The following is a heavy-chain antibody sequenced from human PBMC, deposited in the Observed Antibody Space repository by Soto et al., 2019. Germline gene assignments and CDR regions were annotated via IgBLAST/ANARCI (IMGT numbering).Heavy chain of an antibody. D-gene: IGHD3-9*01. Sequence: QVQLVQSGAEVKKPGSSVKVSCKASGGTFSSYTISWVRQAPGQGLEWMGRIIPILGIANYAQKFQGRVKITADKSTSTAYMELSSLRSEDTAVYYCARGNHYDILTGYYTDDAFDIWGQGTMVTVSS. CDR2: IIPILGIA. CDR3: ARGNHYDILTGYYTDDAFDI. CDR1: GGTFSSYT. J-gene: IGHJ3*02. V-gene: IGHV1-69*02.